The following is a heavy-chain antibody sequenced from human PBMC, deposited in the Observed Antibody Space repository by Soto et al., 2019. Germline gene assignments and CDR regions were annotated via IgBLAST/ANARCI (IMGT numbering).Heavy chain of an antibody. CDR2: ISYDGSNK. CDR3: AKNRAVVPAAIGEYYYYGMDV. V-gene: IGHV3-30*18. J-gene: IGHJ6*02. CDR1: GFTFSSHG. D-gene: IGHD2-2*01. Sequence: PGLSLRLSWAASGFTFSSHGMHWVRQAPGKGLERVAVISYDGSNKYYADSVKGRFTISRDNSKNTLYLQMNSLRAEDTAVYYCAKNRAVVPAAIGEYYYYGMDVWGQGTTVTVSS.